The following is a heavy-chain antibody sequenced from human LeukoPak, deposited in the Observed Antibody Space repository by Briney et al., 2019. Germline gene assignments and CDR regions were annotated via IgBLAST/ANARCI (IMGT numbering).Heavy chain of an antibody. J-gene: IGHJ4*02. D-gene: IGHD5-12*01. CDR1: GDSISSFY. Sequence: SETLSLTCTVSGDSISSFYWSWIRQPAGKGLEWIGRIYSSGSTNYNPSLESRVTISVDTSKNQFSLKLSSVTAADTAVYYCAVASSFFDYWGQGTLVTVSS. V-gene: IGHV4-4*07. CDR2: IYSSGST. CDR3: AVASSFFDY.